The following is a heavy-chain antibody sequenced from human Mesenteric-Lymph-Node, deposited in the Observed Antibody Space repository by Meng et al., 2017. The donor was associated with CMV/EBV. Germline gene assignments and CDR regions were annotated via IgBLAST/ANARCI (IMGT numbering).Heavy chain of an antibody. D-gene: IGHD4-11*01. J-gene: IGHJ4*02. CDR1: SYTFTSYG. CDR3: ARGSNFPDY. V-gene: IGHV1-18*01. CDR2: ISPYSGNT. Sequence: QVSCKASSYTFTSYGISWVRRAPGQGLEWMGWISPYSGNTNYAQKYQDRITMTTDTSTSTAYMEVRSLRSDDTAVYYCARGSNFPDYWGQGTLVTVSS.